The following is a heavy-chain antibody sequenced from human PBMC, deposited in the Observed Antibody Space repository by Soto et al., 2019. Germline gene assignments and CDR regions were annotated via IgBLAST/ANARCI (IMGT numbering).Heavy chain of an antibody. Sequence: EVQLVESGGGLVQPGGSLRLSCSASGFTFSSYAMHWVRQAPGKGLEYVSAISSNGGSTYYADSGKGRFTISRDNSKNTLDLPMSSPRAEDTAVYYCVTTSLHGSGSYDTPFDYLGQGTLVTFAA. CDR2: ISSNGGST. CDR3: VTTSLHGSGSYDTPFDY. J-gene: IGHJ4*02. D-gene: IGHD3-10*01. V-gene: IGHV3-64D*06. CDR1: GFTFSSYA.